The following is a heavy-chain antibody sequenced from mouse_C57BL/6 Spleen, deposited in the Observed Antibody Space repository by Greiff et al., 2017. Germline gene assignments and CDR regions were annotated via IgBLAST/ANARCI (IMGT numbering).Heavy chain of an antibody. CDR3: ARALSITTVPFAY. Sequence: QVQLKQPGAELVRPGSSVKLSCKASGYTFTSYWMHWVKQRPIQGLEWIGKIDPSDSETHYNQKFKDKATLTVDKSSSTAYMQLSSLTSEDSAVYYCARALSITTVPFAYWGQGTLVTVSA. D-gene: IGHD1-1*01. CDR2: IDPSDSET. CDR1: GYTFTSYW. V-gene: IGHV1-52*01. J-gene: IGHJ3*01.